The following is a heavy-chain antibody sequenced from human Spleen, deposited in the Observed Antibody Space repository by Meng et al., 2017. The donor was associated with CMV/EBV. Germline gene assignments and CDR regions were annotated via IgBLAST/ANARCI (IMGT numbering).Heavy chain of an antibody. D-gene: IGHD1-26*01. Sequence: SVKVSCKASGGTFSSYTISWVRQAPGQGLEWMGRIIPILGIANYAQKFQGRVTITADKSTATAYMELSSLRSEDTAVYYCARDLVYGVGAIPSSIEGYYYGMDVWGQGTTVTVSS. CDR1: GGTFSSYT. CDR2: IIPILGIA. J-gene: IGHJ6*02. V-gene: IGHV1-69*04. CDR3: ARDLVYGVGAIPSSIEGYYYGMDV.